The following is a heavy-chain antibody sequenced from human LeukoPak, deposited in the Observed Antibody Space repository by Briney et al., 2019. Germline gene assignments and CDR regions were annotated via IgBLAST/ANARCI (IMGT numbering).Heavy chain of an antibody. D-gene: IGHD3-22*01. V-gene: IGHV5-51*01. J-gene: IGHJ4*02. CDR2: IYPGDSDT. CDR3: ARGMISFDY. CDR1: GYSFTNYW. Sequence: GGSLKISCKGSGYSFTNYWIGWVRQTPGKGLEWMGIIYPGDSDTRYSPSFQGQVTISADKSFSTAYLQWSSLKASDTAIYYCARGMISFDYWAQGTLVTVSS.